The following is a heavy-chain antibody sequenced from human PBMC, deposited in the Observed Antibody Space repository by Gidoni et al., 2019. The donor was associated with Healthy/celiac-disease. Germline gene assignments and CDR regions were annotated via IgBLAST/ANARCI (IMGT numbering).Heavy chain of an antibody. J-gene: IGHJ6*02. CDR3: ARERLVLRFLEWLWAGMDV. V-gene: IGHV1-69*01. D-gene: IGHD3-3*01. CDR2: IIPIFGTA. Sequence: QVQLVQSGAEVKKPGSSVKVSCKASGGTCSSYAISLVRQAPGQGLEWMGGIIPIFGTANYAQKFQGRVPITADESTSTAYMELSSLRSEDTAVYYCARERLVLRFLEWLWAGMDVWGQGTTVTVSS. CDR1: GGTCSSYA.